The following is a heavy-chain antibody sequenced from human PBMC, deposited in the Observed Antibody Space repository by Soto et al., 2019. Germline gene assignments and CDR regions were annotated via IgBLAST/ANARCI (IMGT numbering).Heavy chain of an antibody. CDR3: AKDRGHIVLMVYLFDY. J-gene: IGHJ4*02. D-gene: IGHD2-8*01. CDR2: ISGSGGST. V-gene: IGHV3-23*01. CDR1: GFTFSSYA. Sequence: PGGSLRLSCAASGFTFSSYAMSWVRQAPGKGLEWVSAISGSGGSTYYADSVKGRFTISRDNSKNTLYLQMNSLRAEDTAVYYCAKDRGHIVLMVYLFDYWGQGTLVTVSS.